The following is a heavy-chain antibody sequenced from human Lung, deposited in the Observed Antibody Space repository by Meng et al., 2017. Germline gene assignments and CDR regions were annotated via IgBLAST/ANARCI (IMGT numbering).Heavy chain of an antibody. Sequence: QVQPVQSGPEVKKPGASVHVSCKASDYTLTGYGVSWVRQAPGQGLEWMAWLGAHDGDTSHAPKFQGRVTVSADRPTATAYMELRSLRSDDTAVYYCARGTPGRSYSDYWGQGTLVTVSS. J-gene: IGHJ4*02. CDR3: ARGTPGRSYSDY. CDR1: DYTLTGYG. CDR2: LGAHDGDT. D-gene: IGHD3-10*01. V-gene: IGHV1-18*01.